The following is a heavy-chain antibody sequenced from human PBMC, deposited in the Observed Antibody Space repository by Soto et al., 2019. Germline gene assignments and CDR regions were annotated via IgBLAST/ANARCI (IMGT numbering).Heavy chain of an antibody. Sequence: QVQLQESGPGLVKPSETLSLSCSVSGDPTAAHYWSWIRQPPGKGLEWIGLVSYSGSTNYNPSLSSRVSVSLGPSRNQFSLKVTSVTAADTAVYYSATNAGDDGADEAFDIWGQGTLVTVSS. CDR1: GDPTAAHY. J-gene: IGHJ4*03. D-gene: IGHD4-17*01. CDR3: ATNAGDDGADEAFDI. V-gene: IGHV4-59*11. CDR2: VSYSGST.